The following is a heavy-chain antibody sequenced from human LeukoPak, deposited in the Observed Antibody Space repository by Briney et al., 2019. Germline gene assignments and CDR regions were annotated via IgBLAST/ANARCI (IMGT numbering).Heavy chain of an antibody. CDR2: LSGSGANI. CDR1: GFTFSSYA. D-gene: IGHD6-19*01. J-gene: IGHJ4*02. Sequence: PGGSLRPSCAASGFTFSSYAMSWVRQAPGKGLEWVSGLSGSGANIYYADSVMGRSTISRDNSKNTLHLQLNSLRTEDTAVYYCAKESSSAWSNFDCWGQGTLVTVSS. V-gene: IGHV3-23*01. CDR3: AKESSSAWSNFDC.